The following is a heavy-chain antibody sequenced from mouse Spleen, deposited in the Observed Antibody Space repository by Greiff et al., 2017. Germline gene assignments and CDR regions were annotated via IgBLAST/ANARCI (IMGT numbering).Heavy chain of an antibody. D-gene: IGHD2-10*02. Sequence: SGAELVKPGAPVKLSCKASGYTFTSYWMNWVKQRPGRGLEWIGRIDPSDSGTHYNQKFKDKATLTVDKSSSTAYIQLSSLTSEDSAVYYCARGYGSFYAMDYWGQGTSVTVSS. V-gene: IGHV1-69*02. CDR1: GYTFTSYW. CDR3: ARGYGSFYAMDY. CDR2: IDPSDSGT. J-gene: IGHJ4*01.